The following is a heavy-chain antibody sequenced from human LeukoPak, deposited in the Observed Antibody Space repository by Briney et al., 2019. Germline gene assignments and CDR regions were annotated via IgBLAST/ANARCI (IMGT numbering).Heavy chain of an antibody. CDR2: IIPIFGTA. J-gene: IGHJ5*02. CDR3: ARETYSSGWFRSQLDP. Sequence: SVKVSCKASGGTSSSYAISWVRQAPGQGLEWMGGIIPIFGTANYAQKFQGRVTITADESTSTAYMELSSLRSEDTAVYYCARETYSSGWFRSQLDPWGQGTLVTVSS. CDR1: GGTSSSYA. D-gene: IGHD6-19*01. V-gene: IGHV1-69*01.